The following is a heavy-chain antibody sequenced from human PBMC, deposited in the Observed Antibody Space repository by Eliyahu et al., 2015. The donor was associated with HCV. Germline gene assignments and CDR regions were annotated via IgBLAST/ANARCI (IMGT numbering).Heavy chain of an antibody. CDR2: INPNSGDI. J-gene: IGHJ4*02. Sequence: QVHLVQSGAEVRKPGDSVKVSCKASGYTFTDNYIHWVRQAPGQGLEWMGRINPNSGDIIYAQKFQDRVTMTRDTSITTAYMELSSLTSDDTAVYFCARELFMFRGVIITGSFDCWGQGTLVTVSS. D-gene: IGHD3-10*01. V-gene: IGHV1-2*06. CDR1: GYTFTDNY. CDR3: ARELFMFRGVIITGSFDC.